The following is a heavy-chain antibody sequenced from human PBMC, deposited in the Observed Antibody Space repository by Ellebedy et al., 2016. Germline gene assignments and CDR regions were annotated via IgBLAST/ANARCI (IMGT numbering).Heavy chain of an antibody. CDR2: IIPIFGTA. Sequence: SVKVSXKASGGTFSSYAISWVRQAPGQGLEWMGGIIPIFGTANYAQKFQGRVTITADKSTSTAYMELSSLRSEDTAVYYCARVDYGSGSYQSSMSPFDYWGQGTLVTVSS. CDR1: GGTFSSYA. J-gene: IGHJ4*02. CDR3: ARVDYGSGSYQSSMSPFDY. D-gene: IGHD3-10*01. V-gene: IGHV1-69*06.